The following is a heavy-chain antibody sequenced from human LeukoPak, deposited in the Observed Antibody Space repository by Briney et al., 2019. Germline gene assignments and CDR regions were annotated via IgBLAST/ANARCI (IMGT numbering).Heavy chain of an antibody. D-gene: IGHD2-21*01. J-gene: IGHJ4*02. CDR3: ARELSQIVWGGLDY. CDR2: IQNDASTE. Sequence: GGSLRLSCAASGFIFSHYGMHWVRQAPGKGLEWVAVIQNDASTENFADSVKGRFTISRDNSKNTVFLQMNSLRVEDTAVYYCARELSQIVWGGLDYGGQGTLVTVSS. CDR1: GFIFSHYG. V-gene: IGHV3-33*05.